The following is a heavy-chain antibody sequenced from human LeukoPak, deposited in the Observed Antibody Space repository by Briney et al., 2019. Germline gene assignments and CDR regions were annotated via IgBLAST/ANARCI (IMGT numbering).Heavy chain of an antibody. CDR2: ISAYNGNT. CDR3: ARGIVVVPAAMGHRYYYYGMGL. Sequence: ASVKLTCKASGYTFTSYGISWVRQAPGQGLEWMGWISAYNGNTNYAQKLQGRVTMTTDTSTSTAYMELRSLRADDTAVYYCARGIVVVPAAMGHRYYYYGMGLWGQRTTVTVSS. D-gene: IGHD2-2*01. J-gene: IGHJ6*01. V-gene: IGHV1-18*01. CDR1: GYTFTSYG.